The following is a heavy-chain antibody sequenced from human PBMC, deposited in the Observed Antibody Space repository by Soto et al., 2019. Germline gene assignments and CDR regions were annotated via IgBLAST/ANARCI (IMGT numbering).Heavy chain of an antibody. D-gene: IGHD6-19*01. Sequence: QVQLQQWGAGLLKPSETLSLTCAVYGGSFSGYYWSWIRQPPGKGLEWIGEISHSGSTNYNPSPKSRVTISVDTSKNQFSLKLSSVTAADTAVYYFSRRRSGGWLPYDWFDPWGQGTLVTVSS. CDR3: SRRRSGGWLPYDWFDP. CDR1: GGSFSGYY. J-gene: IGHJ5*02. CDR2: ISHSGST. V-gene: IGHV4-34*01.